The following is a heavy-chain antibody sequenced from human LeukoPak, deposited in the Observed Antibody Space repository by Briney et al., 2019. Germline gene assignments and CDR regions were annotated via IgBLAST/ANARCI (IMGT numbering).Heavy chain of an antibody. CDR2: IYSGGST. D-gene: IGHD1-26*01. CDR3: AKDSGSGSYLGDLYIDY. V-gene: IGHV3-53*01. CDR1: GFTVSSNY. Sequence: PGGSLRLSCAASGFTVSSNYMSWVRQAPGKGLEWVSVIYSGGSTYYADSVKGRFTISRDNSKNTLYLQMNSLRAEDTAAYYCAKDSGSGSYLGDLYIDYWGQGTLVTVSS. J-gene: IGHJ4*02.